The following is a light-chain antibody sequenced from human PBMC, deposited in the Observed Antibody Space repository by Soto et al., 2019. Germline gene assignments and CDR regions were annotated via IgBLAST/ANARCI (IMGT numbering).Light chain of an antibody. J-gene: IGLJ2*01. V-gene: IGLV2-23*03. CDR2: EGS. Sequence: QSALTQPASVSGSPGQSITISCTGTSSDVGSYNLVSWYQQHPGKAPKIMIYEGSKRPSGVSNRFSGSKSGNTASLTIAGLQAEDEADYYWCSYAGSSTFVVFGGGTKLTVL. CDR1: SSDVGSYNL. CDR3: CSYAGSSTFVV.